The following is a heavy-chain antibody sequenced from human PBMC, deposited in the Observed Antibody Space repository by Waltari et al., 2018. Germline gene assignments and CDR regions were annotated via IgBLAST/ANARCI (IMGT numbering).Heavy chain of an antibody. D-gene: IGHD6-13*01. CDR2: ISSSSSYI. Sequence: EVQLVESGGGLVKPGGSLRLSCAASGFTFSSYSMNWVRQAPGKGLEWFSSISSSSSYIYYADSVKGRFTISRDNAKNSLYLQMNSLRAEDTAVYYCAREGYSYTEGAFDIWGQGTMVTVSS. V-gene: IGHV3-21*02. J-gene: IGHJ3*02. CDR3: AREGYSYTEGAFDI. CDR1: GFTFSSYS.